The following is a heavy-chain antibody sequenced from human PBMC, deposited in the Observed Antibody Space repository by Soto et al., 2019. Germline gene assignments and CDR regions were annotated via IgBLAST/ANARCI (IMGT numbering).Heavy chain of an antibody. CDR1: GGTFRSYP. J-gene: IGHJ4*02. Sequence: SSVKVSGKTSGGTFRSYPISWRRKVPGQGLEWMGGIIPIFGTANYAQKFQGRVTITADESTSTAYMELSSLRSEDTAVYYCARSNYVVPAAIYWGQGTLVTVSS. D-gene: IGHD2-2*01. V-gene: IGHV1-69*13. CDR3: ARSNYVVPAAIY. CDR2: IIPIFGTA.